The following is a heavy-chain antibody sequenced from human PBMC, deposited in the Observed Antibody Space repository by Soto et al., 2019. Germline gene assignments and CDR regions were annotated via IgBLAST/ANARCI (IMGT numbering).Heavy chain of an antibody. CDR2: IYYSGTT. CDR3: ARDWNYVRGYNMDV. Sequence: SETLSVTCTVSGDSLSSGYYYWTWIRQPPGKGLEWIGYIYYSGTTYYNPSLKSRVTISVDTSNNQFSLKLTSVTAADTAVYYCARDWNYVRGYNMDVWGQGTTVTVSS. CDR1: GDSLSSGYYY. V-gene: IGHV4-30-4*01. D-gene: IGHD3-16*01. J-gene: IGHJ6*02.